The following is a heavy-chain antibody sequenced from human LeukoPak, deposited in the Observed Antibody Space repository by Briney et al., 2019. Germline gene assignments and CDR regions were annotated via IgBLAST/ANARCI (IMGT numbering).Heavy chain of an antibody. V-gene: IGHV1-18*01. CDR2: ISAYNGNT. Sequence: ASVKVSCKASGYTFTSYDINWVRQATGQGLEWMGWISAYNGNTNYAQKLQGRVTMTTDTSTSTAYMELSSLRSDDTAVYYCAREGYCSSTSCYSCDYWGQGTLVTVSS. J-gene: IGHJ4*02. D-gene: IGHD2-2*01. CDR3: AREGYCSSTSCYSCDY. CDR1: GYTFTSYD.